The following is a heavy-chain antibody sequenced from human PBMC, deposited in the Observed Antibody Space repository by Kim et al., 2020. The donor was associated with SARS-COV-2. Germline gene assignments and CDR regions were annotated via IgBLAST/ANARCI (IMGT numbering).Heavy chain of an antibody. V-gene: IGHV5-51*01. CDR3: GIGFNFFNGGNSEDWFDP. Sequence: GESLKISCKGSGYSFTSYWIGWVRQMPGKGLEWMGIIYPGDSDTRYSPSFQGQVTISADKSISTAYLQWSSLKASDTAMYYCGIGFNFFNGGNSEDWFDPWGQGTLVTVSS. D-gene: IGHD2-15*01. CDR2: IYPGDSDT. CDR1: GYSFTSYW. J-gene: IGHJ5*02.